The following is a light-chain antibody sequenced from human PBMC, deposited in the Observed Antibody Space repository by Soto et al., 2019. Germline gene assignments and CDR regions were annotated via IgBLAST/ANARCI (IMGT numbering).Light chain of an antibody. J-gene: IGLJ1*01. Sequence: SVPTQPPATCGTAAQRGTISCSGRNSNIGSNTVNWYQHLPGTAPKLLIYSNNQRPSGVPDRFSGSKSGTSASLAVSGLQSEDEADYYCAACDYSLNGYVFGTGPKVTVL. CDR1: NSNIGSNT. CDR3: AACDYSLNGYV. V-gene: IGLV1-44*01. CDR2: SNN.